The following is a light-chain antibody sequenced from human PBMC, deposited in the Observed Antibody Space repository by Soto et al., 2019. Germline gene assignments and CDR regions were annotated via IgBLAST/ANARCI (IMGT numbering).Light chain of an antibody. CDR2: GTS. CDR3: QRYGSSPLIT. CDR1: QSVSSSS. Sequence: EIVLTQSPATLSLSPGEIATVSCRAVQSVSSSSLAWYQQRPGQAPRLLIYGTSSRATGIPDRFSGSGSGTDFTLTISRLEPEDFAVYFCQRYGSSPLITFGQGTRLEIK. J-gene: IGKJ5*01. V-gene: IGKV3-20*01.